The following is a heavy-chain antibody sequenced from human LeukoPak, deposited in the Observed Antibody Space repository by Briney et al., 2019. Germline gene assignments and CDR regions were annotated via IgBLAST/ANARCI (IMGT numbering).Heavy chain of an antibody. J-gene: IGHJ4*02. CDR1: GFTLSSYV. V-gene: IGHV3-30*02. CDR3: AKDPYGGTYPSYFDY. CDR2: LRYDGSTA. Sequence: GGSLRLSCAASGFTLSSYVMNWVRQAPGKGLDWVAFLRYDGSTAFYEDSVKGRFTISRDSSKNTLYLQMNSLTPADTAIYYCAKDPYGGTYPSYFDYWGQGTLVTVSS. D-gene: IGHD1-26*01.